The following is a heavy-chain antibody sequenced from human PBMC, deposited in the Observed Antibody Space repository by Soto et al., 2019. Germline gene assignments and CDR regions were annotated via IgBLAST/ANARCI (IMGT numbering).Heavy chain of an antibody. CDR3: AKGVVITTSYYLDY. CDR2: ISGSGGST. D-gene: IGHD3-22*01. Sequence: GGSLRLSCAASGFTFSSYAMSWVRQAPGKGLEWVSAISGSGGSTYYADSVKGRFTISRDNSKNTLYLQMNSLRAEDTAVYYCAKGVVITTSYYLDYWGQGTLVTVSS. V-gene: IGHV3-23*01. J-gene: IGHJ4*02. CDR1: GFTFSSYA.